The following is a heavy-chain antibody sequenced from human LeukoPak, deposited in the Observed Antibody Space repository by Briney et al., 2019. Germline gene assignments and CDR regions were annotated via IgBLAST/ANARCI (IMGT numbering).Heavy chain of an antibody. V-gene: IGHV4-4*02. Sequence: GSLRLSCAVSGLTFSSSWMDWVRQAPGKGLEWIGEVFHSGSTNYNPSLKSRVTISIDKSKNQFSLEVTSVTAADTAIYYCARDLAVAGTNYFDFWGQGVLVTVSS. CDR3: ARDLAVAGTNYFDF. J-gene: IGHJ4*02. CDR2: VFHSGST. D-gene: IGHD6-19*01. CDR1: GLTFSSSW.